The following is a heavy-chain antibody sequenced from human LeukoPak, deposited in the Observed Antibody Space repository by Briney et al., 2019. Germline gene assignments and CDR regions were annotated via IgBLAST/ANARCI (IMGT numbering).Heavy chain of an antibody. D-gene: IGHD3-10*01. CDR2: INPSSGGT. V-gene: IGHV1-2*02. CDR3: ARMTHGSGASCSHFDY. J-gene: IGHJ4*02. CDR1: GYTFTGYY. Sequence: GASVKVSCKASGYTFTGYYMHWVRQAPGQGLEWMGWINPSSGGTRYEERFHGRVTMTRDMSTSTAYMELSSLTSDDTAVYYCARMTHGSGASCSHFDYWSQGTLVTVSS.